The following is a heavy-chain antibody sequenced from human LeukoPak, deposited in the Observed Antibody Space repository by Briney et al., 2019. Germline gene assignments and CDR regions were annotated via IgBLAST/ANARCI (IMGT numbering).Heavy chain of an antibody. J-gene: IGHJ6*02. V-gene: IGHV6-1*01. CDR1: GDSVPSNSAA. CDR3: ARDVRAYYYGMDV. CDR2: SYYRSKWYN. Sequence: SQTLSLTCAISGDSVPSNSAAWNWMRQSPSRDLEWLVRSYYRSKWYNDYAVSVKSRITIDPDTSKNQFSLQLNSVTREDTAVYYCARDVRAYYYGMDVWGQGTTVTVS.